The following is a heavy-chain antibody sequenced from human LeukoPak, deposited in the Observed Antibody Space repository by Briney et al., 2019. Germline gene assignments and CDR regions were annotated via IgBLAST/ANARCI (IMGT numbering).Heavy chain of an antibody. CDR1: GFTFSNYA. J-gene: IGHJ4*02. CDR3: ARDGPPYDSSGYYSYYFDY. Sequence: GGSLRLSCAASGFTFSNYAMHWVRQAPGKRLEWVAVISYDGSNKYYADSVQGRITISRDNSKNTLYLQMNSLRAEDTAVYYCARDGPPYDSSGYYSYYFDYWGQGTLVTVSS. D-gene: IGHD3-22*01. CDR2: ISYDGSNK. V-gene: IGHV3-30-3*01.